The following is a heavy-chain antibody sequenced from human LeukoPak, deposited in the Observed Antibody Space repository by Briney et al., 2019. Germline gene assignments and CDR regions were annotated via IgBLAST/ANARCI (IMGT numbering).Heavy chain of an antibody. J-gene: IGHJ4*02. CDR2: INSDGSST. D-gene: IGHD3-3*01. V-gene: IGHV3-74*01. CDR1: GFTFSSYW. Sequence: GGSLRLSCAASGFTFSSYWMHWVRQAPGKGLVWVSRINSDGSSTSYADSVKGRFTISRDNAKNTLYLQMNSLRAEDTAVYYCTREMVYCDFWSGYYTEYYFDYWGQGTLVTVSS. CDR3: TREMVYCDFWSGYYTEYYFDY.